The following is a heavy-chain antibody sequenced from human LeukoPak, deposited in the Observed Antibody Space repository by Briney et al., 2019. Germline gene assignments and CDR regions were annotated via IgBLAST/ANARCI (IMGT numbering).Heavy chain of an antibody. CDR3: ARQGQQVVPAAEY. CDR2: IYYSGGT. D-gene: IGHD2-2*01. J-gene: IGHJ4*02. V-gene: IGHV4-34*01. CDR1: GGSFSGYY. Sequence: SETLSLTCAVYGGSFSGYYWGWIRQPPGKGLEWVGGIYYSGGTYYNPSLRSRVTISVDTPKNQFTLKLSAVTAADTAVYYCARQGQQVVPAAEYWGQGTLVTVSS.